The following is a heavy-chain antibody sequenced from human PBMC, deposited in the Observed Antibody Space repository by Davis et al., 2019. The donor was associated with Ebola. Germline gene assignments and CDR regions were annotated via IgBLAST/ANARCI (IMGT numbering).Heavy chain of an antibody. V-gene: IGHV3-48*02. Sequence: GSLRLSCAASGFTFSSYSMNWVRQAPGKGLEWVSYISSSSSTIYYADSVKGRFTISRDNAKNSLYLQMNSLRDEDTAVYYCVSSLSKSVVVSYYFDYWGQGTLVTVSS. J-gene: IGHJ4*02. CDR2: ISSSSSTI. CDR1: GFTFSSYS. D-gene: IGHD3-22*01. CDR3: VSSLSKSVVVSYYFDY.